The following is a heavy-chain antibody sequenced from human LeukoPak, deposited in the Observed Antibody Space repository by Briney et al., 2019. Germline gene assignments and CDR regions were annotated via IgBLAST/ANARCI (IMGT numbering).Heavy chain of an antibody. D-gene: IGHD2-15*01. V-gene: IGHV3-48*02. Sequence: GGSLRLSCAASGFTFSSYSMNWVRQAPGKGLEWVSYISSSSSTIYYADSVKGRFTISRDNAKNSLYLQMNSLRDEDTAVYYCARGRRVGSTRGSDYYYYYMDVWGKGTTVTVSS. J-gene: IGHJ6*03. CDR1: GFTFSSYS. CDR3: ARGRRVGSTRGSDYYYYYMDV. CDR2: ISSSSSTI.